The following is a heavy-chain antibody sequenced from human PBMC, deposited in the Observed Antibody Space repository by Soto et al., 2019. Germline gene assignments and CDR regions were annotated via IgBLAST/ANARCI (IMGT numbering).Heavy chain of an antibody. J-gene: IGHJ5*02. V-gene: IGHV4-31*03. CDR3: ASIYDSSGYYYGNNWFDP. D-gene: IGHD3-22*01. CDR2: IYDSGST. CDR1: GASISSGDYY. Sequence: SETLSVTCSVSGASISSGDYYWSWIRQHPGKGLEWIGYIYDSGSTYYNPSLKSRVTISVDTSKNQFSLKLSSVTAADTAVYYCASIYDSSGYYYGNNWFDPWGQGTLVTVS.